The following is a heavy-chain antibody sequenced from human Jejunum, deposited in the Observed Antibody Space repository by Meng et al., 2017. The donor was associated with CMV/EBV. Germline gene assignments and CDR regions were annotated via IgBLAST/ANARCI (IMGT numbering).Heavy chain of an antibody. CDR1: GLPFNSYS. V-gene: IGHV3-21*01. J-gene: IGHJ4*02. Sequence: EGQLVESGGGLVKPGGSLRLSWAASGLPFNSYSMNWVRQAPGKGLEWVSSISSTNGDIYYADSVKGRFTISRDNAKNSLYLQMNNLRVEDTAVYYCASHKDGYNPFDYWGQGTLVTVSS. CDR3: ASHKDGYNPFDY. CDR2: ISSTNGDI. D-gene: IGHD5-24*01.